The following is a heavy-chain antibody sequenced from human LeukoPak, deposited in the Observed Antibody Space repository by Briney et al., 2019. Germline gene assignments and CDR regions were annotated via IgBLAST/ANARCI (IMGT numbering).Heavy chain of an antibody. D-gene: IGHD1-26*01. Sequence: GGSLRLSCAASGFTFTNFAMSWVRQAPGKGLEWLSAISSSGDTYYADSVRGRFTISRDNSKNTLYLQMNRLRAEDTAVYYCAKDAVGGTAYYFDCWGQGTLVSVSS. CDR2: ISSSGDT. CDR1: GFTFTNFA. CDR3: AKDAVGGTAYYFDC. J-gene: IGHJ4*02. V-gene: IGHV3-23*01.